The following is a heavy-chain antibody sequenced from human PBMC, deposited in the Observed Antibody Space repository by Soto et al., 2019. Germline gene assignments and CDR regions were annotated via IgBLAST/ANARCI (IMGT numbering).Heavy chain of an antibody. V-gene: IGHV1-69*02. Sequence: QVQLVQSGAEVKMPGSSVKVSCTASGGTFTSYTFSWVRQVPGQGLEWMGRIIPILRMADFAQKFQGRVTINADDSTSTVYMKLSSLRSEDTAVYYCATSYGSGSAHFDYWGQGTRVTVS. CDR1: GGTFTSYT. CDR3: ATSYGSGSAHFDY. J-gene: IGHJ4*02. CDR2: IIPILRMA. D-gene: IGHD3-10*01.